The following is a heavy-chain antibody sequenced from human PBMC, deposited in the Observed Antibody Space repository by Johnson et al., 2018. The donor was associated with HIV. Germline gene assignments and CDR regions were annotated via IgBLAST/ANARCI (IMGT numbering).Heavy chain of an antibody. CDR2: TRHDGRKT. J-gene: IGHJ3*02. Sequence: QVQLVESGGGVVQPGGSLRLPCAASGFTFSSYGMLWVRQAPGKGLEWVAFTRHDGRKTYYADSVKGRFTISRDNAKNSLYLQMNSLRAEDTAWYYCARRSWAFDAFDIWGQGTMGTVSS. V-gene: IGHV3-30*02. CDR3: ARRSWAFDAFDI. CDR1: GFTFSSYG. D-gene: IGHD1-26*01.